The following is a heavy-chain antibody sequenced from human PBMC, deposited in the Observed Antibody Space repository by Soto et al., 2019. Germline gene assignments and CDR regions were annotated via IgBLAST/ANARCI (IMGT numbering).Heavy chain of an antibody. CDR1: GFTFSSYW. CDR2: IKQDGSEK. V-gene: IGHV3-7*01. J-gene: IGHJ6*02. Sequence: GGSLRLSCAASGFTFSSYWMSWVRQAPGKGLEWVANIKQDGSEKYYVDSVKGRFTISRDNAKNSLYLQMNSLRAEDTAVYYCARDNRAVYYYGSGSYHYYYYGMDVWGQGTTVTVSS. CDR3: ARDNRAVYYYGSGSYHYYYYGMDV. D-gene: IGHD3-10*01.